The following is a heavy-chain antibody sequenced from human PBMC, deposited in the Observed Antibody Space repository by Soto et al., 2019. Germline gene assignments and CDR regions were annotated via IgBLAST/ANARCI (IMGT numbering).Heavy chain of an antibody. Sequence: ASVKVSCKASGYTFTSYYMHWVRQAPGQGLEWMGIINPSGGSTSYAQKFQGRVTMTRDTSTSTVYVELSSLRSEDTAVYYCAFVSKWNYPFDPWGQGTLVTVSS. V-gene: IGHV1-46*03. CDR1: GYTFTSYY. D-gene: IGHD1-7*01. CDR3: AFVSKWNYPFDP. CDR2: INPSGGST. J-gene: IGHJ5*02.